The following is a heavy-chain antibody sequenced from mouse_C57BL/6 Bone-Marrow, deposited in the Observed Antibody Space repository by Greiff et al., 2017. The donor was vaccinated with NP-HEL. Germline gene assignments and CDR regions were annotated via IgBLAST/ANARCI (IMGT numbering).Heavy chain of an antibody. CDR3: ARSLSMVTSPFAY. V-gene: IGHV7-3*01. J-gene: IGHJ3*01. CDR2: IRNKANGYTT. CDR1: GFTFTDYY. Sequence: EVKLVESGGGLVQPGGSLSFSCAASGFTFTDYYMSWVRQPPGKALEWLGFIRNKANGYTTEYSASVKGRFTISRDNSQSILYLQMNALRAEDSATYYCARSLSMVTSPFAYWGQGTLVTVSA. D-gene: IGHD2-2*01.